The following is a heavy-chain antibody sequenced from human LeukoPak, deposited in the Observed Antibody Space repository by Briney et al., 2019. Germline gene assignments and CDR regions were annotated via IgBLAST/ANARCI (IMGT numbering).Heavy chain of an antibody. J-gene: IGHJ4*02. CDR1: GFTFSGSA. Sequence: GGSLKLSCAASGFTFSGSAMHWVRPASGKGLEWVGRIRSKANSYATAYAASVKGRFTISRDDSKNTAYLQMNSLKTEDTAVYYCTLNLLYSSSWYGWGQGTLVTVSS. V-gene: IGHV3-73*01. CDR3: TLNLLYSSSWYG. CDR2: IRSKANSYAT. D-gene: IGHD6-13*01.